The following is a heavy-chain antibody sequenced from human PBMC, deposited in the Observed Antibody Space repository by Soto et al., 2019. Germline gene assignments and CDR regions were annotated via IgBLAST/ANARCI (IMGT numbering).Heavy chain of an antibody. J-gene: IGHJ6*02. CDR1: GGSFSGYY. Sequence: SETLSLTCAVYGGSFSGYYWSWIRQPPGKGLEWIGEINHRGSTNYNPSLKSRVTISVDTSKNQFSLKLSSVTAADTAVYYCARGLYSSSWYRGYYGMDVWGQGTTVTVSS. CDR3: ARGLYSSSWYRGYYGMDV. D-gene: IGHD6-13*01. V-gene: IGHV4-34*01. CDR2: INHRGST.